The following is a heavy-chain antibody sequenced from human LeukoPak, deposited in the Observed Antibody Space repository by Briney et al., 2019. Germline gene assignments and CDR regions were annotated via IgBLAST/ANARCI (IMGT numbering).Heavy chain of an antibody. CDR1: GFTFTTYW. Sequence: GGSLRLSCPASGFTFTTYWMGWVRQAPGKGLEWVANIKQDGSEKYYVDSVKGRFTISRDNAKNSLSLQMNSLRAEDTAVYYCARPLMYYYGSETYFWFDPWGQGTLVTVSS. CDR3: ARPLMYYYGSETYFWFDP. CDR2: IKQDGSEK. V-gene: IGHV3-7*01. D-gene: IGHD3-10*01. J-gene: IGHJ5*02.